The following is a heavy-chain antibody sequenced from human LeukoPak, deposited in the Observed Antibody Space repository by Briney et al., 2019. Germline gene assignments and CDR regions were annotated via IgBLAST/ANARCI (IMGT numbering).Heavy chain of an antibody. Sequence: PGGSLRLSCAASGFTFSSYWMSWVRQAPGKGLEWVANIKQDGSEKYYVDSVKGRFTISRDNAKNSLYLQMNSLRAEDTAVYYCARDSKYSSSWYNSYYYYYMDVWGKGTTVTVSS. D-gene: IGHD6-13*01. CDR1: GFTFSSYW. CDR3: ARDSKYSSSWYNSYYYYYMDV. CDR2: IKQDGSEK. J-gene: IGHJ6*03. V-gene: IGHV3-7*01.